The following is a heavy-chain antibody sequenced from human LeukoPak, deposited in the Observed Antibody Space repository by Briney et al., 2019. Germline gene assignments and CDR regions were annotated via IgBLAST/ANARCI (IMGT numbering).Heavy chain of an antibody. D-gene: IGHD6-6*01. CDR3: VRWQYSSSPNWFDP. CDR2: IYYSGST. Sequence: SETLSLTCTVSGGSISGQYRSWIRQPPGKGLEWDGNIYYSGSTNYNPSLKGRVTMSVDTSKNQFSLKLRSVTAADTAVYFCVRWQYSSSPNWFDPSGQGPLVTVS. J-gene: IGHJ5*02. CDR1: GGSISGQY. V-gene: IGHV4-59*11.